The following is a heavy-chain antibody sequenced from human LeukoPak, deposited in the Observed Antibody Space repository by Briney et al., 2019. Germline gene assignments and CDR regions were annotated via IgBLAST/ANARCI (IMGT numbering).Heavy chain of an antibody. CDR2: INPNSGGT. Sequence: AASVKVSCEASGYTFTGYYMHWVRQAPGQGLEWMGWINPNSGGTNYAQKFQGRVTMTRDTSISTAYMELSRLRSDDTAVYYCARDRIKRYYYYGMDVWGQGTTVTVSS. V-gene: IGHV1-2*02. D-gene: IGHD3-16*01. CDR1: GYTFTGYY. CDR3: ARDRIKRYYYYGMDV. J-gene: IGHJ6*02.